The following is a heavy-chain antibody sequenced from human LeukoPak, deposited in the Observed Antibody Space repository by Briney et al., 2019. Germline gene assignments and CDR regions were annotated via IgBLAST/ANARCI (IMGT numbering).Heavy chain of an antibody. D-gene: IGHD6-13*01. J-gene: IGHJ4*02. CDR2: IKQDGSEK. CDR3: ARDLMGGPIAAAGIDY. CDR1: GFTFSSYW. V-gene: IGHV3-7*01. Sequence: GGSLRLSCAASGFTFSSYWMSWVRQAPGKGLEWVANIKQDGSEKYYVDSVKGRFTISRDNAKNSLYLQMNSLRAEDTAVYYCARDLMGGPIAAAGIDYWGQGTLVTVSS.